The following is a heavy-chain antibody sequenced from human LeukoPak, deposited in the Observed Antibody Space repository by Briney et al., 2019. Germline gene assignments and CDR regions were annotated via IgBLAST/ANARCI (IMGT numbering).Heavy chain of an antibody. CDR2: TYYRSKWYN. D-gene: IGHD2-2*01. J-gene: IGHJ6*02. CDR1: GDSVSSNSAA. V-gene: IGHV6-1*01. CDR3: ARFLVVPAAMSYYYYGMDV. Sequence: SQTLSLTCAISGDSVSSNSAAWNWIRQSPSRGLEWLGRTYYRSKWYNDYAVSVKSRITINPDTSKNQFSLQLNSATPEDTAVYYCARFLVVPAAMSYYYYGMDVWGQGTTVTVSS.